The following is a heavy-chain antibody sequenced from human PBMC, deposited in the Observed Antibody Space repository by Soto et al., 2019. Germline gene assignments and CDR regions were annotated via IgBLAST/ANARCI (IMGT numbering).Heavy chain of an antibody. D-gene: IGHD3-16*01. V-gene: IGHV3-7*01. CDR3: AIPRGNSPWFGP. CDR1: GFSFSSYW. CDR2: INQDGSEK. J-gene: IGHJ5*02. Sequence: PGGSLRLSCVASGFSFSSYWMSWVRQAPGKGLEWVATINQDGSEKYYVDSLKGRCTISRDNTKNSLYLQINSLTVEDTAVYYCAIPRGNSPWFGPWGQGTLVTAPQ.